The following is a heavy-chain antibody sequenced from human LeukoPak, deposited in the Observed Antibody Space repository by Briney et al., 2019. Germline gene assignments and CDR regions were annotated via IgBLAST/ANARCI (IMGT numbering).Heavy chain of an antibody. Sequence: ASVKVSCKASGYTFTSYDINWVRQATGQGLEWMGWMNPNSGNTGYAQKFQGRVTITRNTSISTAYMELSSLRSEDTAVYYCARDLSRVGTTTRSLDYWGQGTLVTVSS. CDR1: GYTFTSYD. V-gene: IGHV1-8*03. D-gene: IGHD1-26*01. J-gene: IGHJ4*02. CDR3: ARDLSRVGTTTRSLDY. CDR2: MNPNSGNT.